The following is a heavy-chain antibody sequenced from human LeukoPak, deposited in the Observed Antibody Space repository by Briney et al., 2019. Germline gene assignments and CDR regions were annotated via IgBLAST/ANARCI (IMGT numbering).Heavy chain of an antibody. CDR3: ARVAPNYYYYYGMDV. CDR2: IKTDGSEK. Sequence: GGSLRLSCEASGFTFSSYWMSWVRQAPGKGLEWVANIKTDGSEKYYVDSVKGRFTISRDNAKNSLYLQMNSLRAEDTAVYYCARVAPNYYYYYGMDVWGQGTTVTVSS. V-gene: IGHV3-7*03. J-gene: IGHJ6*02. CDR1: GFTFSSYW.